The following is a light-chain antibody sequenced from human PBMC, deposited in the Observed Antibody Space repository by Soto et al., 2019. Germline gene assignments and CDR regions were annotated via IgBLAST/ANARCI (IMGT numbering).Light chain of an antibody. CDR2: GAS. V-gene: IGKV3-15*01. J-gene: IGKJ4*01. Sequence: EIVLTQSPAILSVSPGERVTLSCGASQSVATNLAWYQQKPGQAPRLLIYGASSRASGIPARFSGSGSGAEFTLTISGLQSEDFVVYYCQQYHDWPFTFGGGTKVDIK. CDR1: QSVATN. CDR3: QQYHDWPFT.